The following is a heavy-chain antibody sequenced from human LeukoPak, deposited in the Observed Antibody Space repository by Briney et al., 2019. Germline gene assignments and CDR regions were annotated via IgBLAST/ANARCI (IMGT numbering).Heavy chain of an antibody. V-gene: IGHV3-7*01. CDR1: GFTFSDSW. CDR2: IKGDGNQK. J-gene: IGHJ4*02. CDR3: MTNCGGDC. D-gene: IGHD2-8*01. Sequence: GGSLRLSCAASGFTFSDSWMNWVRQAPGKGLEWLANIKGDGNQKNYMDSVKGRFVISRDNAKNLLYLQMNSLKAEDTAVYYCMTNCGGDCWGQGTLVTVSS.